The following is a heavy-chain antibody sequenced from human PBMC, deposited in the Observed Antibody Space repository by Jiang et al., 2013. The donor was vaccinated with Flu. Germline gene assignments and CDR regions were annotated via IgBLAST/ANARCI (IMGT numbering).Heavy chain of an antibody. Sequence: VQLLESGGNMVQPGGSLRLSCAASGFTFSDYAMSWVRQAPGKGLEWVSAISGSGESTFYADSVKGRFTISRDKSKNTLYLQMDSLRAEDTAVYYCARDESSGLIDYVGQGTLLTVSS. CDR3: ARDESSGLIDY. CDR2: ISGSGEST. J-gene: IGHJ4*02. V-gene: IGHV3-23*01. CDR1: GFTFSDYA. D-gene: IGHD5-12*01.